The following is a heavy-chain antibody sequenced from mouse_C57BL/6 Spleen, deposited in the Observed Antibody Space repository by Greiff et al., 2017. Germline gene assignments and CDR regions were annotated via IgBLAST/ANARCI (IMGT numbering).Heavy chain of an antibody. Sequence: EVKLQESGLGLVKPSQSLSLTCSVTGYSITSGYYWNWIRQFPGNKLEWMGYISYDGSNNYNPSLKNRISITRDPSKNQFFLKLNSVTTEDTATYYCAREAQATYYAMDYWGQGTSVTVSS. V-gene: IGHV3-6*01. D-gene: IGHD3-2*02. CDR3: AREAQATYYAMDY. J-gene: IGHJ4*01. CDR1: GYSITSGYY. CDR2: ISYDGSN.